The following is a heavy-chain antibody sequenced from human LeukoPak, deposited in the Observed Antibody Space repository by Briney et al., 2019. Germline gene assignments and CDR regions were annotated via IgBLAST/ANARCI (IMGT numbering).Heavy chain of an antibody. CDR1: GGSISNYY. Sequence: SSETLSLTCAVSGGSISNYYCSWIRQPPRKGLEWLGYIHYSGYTNYNPSLKSRVTISVDTSKNQFSLNLSSVTAADTAVYYCARHWGSDWYFDLWGRGTLVTVSS. CDR3: ARHWGSDWYFDL. D-gene: IGHD7-27*01. V-gene: IGHV4-59*01. J-gene: IGHJ2*01. CDR2: IHYSGYT.